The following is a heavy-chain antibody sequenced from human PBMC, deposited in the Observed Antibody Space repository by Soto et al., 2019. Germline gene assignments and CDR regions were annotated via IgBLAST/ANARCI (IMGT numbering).Heavy chain of an antibody. Sequence: GGSLRLSCAASGFTVSSNYMNWVRQAPGKGLEWVSVIYSGGNTYYADSVKGRFTISRDNSKNTLYLQMNSLRAEDTAVYYRASLGDSGYDFGFDIWGQGTMVTVSS. CDR2: IYSGGNT. D-gene: IGHD5-12*01. CDR3: ASLGDSGYDFGFDI. V-gene: IGHV3-53*01. CDR1: GFTVSSNY. J-gene: IGHJ3*02.